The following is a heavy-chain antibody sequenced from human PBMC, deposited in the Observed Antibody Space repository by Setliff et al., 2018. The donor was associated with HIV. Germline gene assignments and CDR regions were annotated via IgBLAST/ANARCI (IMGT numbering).Heavy chain of an antibody. CDR1: GDSISSYY. CDR2: IYTSGIT. D-gene: IGHD3-16*01. CDR3: AKRTFGSGRLDP. V-gene: IGHV4-4*08. J-gene: IGHJ5*02. Sequence: SETLSLTCTVSGDSISSYYWSWIRQPPGKGLEWIGYIYTSGITDYNPSLKSRVTISGDTSKNQFSLNLNSVTATDTAVYYCAKRTFGSGRLDPWGQGTLVTVSS.